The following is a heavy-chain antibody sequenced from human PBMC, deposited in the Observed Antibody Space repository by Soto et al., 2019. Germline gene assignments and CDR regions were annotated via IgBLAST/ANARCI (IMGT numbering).Heavy chain of an antibody. J-gene: IGHJ4*02. CDR1: GFTFSGSW. Sequence: PGGSLRLSCAASGFTFSGSWMHWVRQAPGKGLVWVSRINSDGSSTTYADSVKGRFTISRDNAEDTLYLQMSSLRAEDTAVYYCARGQTVDYWGQGTLVTVSS. CDR2: INSDGSST. CDR3: ARGQTVDY. D-gene: IGHD1-1*01. V-gene: IGHV3-74*01.